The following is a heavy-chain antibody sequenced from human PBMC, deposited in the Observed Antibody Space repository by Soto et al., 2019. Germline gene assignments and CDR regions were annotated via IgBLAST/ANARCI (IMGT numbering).Heavy chain of an antibody. D-gene: IGHD3-3*01. CDR1: GGSINRHY. Sequence: PSETLSPTCSVSGGSINRHYWGWIRPSPGKGLGWIGYIYHSASASYNPSLERRGTISVNTSKNQFSLNLRSVTAADTAVYYCARDWSAFDFWSGFTGLRYNWFDPWGQGTLVTVSS. CDR3: ARDWSAFDFWSGFTGLRYNWFDP. CDR2: IYHSASA. V-gene: IGHV4-59*11. J-gene: IGHJ5*02.